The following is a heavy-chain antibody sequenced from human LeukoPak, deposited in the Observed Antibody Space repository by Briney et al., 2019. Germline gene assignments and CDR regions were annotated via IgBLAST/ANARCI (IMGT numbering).Heavy chain of an antibody. V-gene: IGHV4-4*02. CDR1: GDSINSLDL. J-gene: IGHJ5*02. CDR2: MYLSGTT. D-gene: IGHD3-3*01. Sequence: SETLSLTCTVSGDSINSLDLWSWVRQPPGKGLEWIGEMYLSGTTHSNPSVKSRVTISIDKSKNQFFLNLSSVTAADTAVYYCARGRAYYDFWSGYSNNWFDPWGQGTLVTVSS. CDR3: ARGRAYYDFWSGYSNNWFDP.